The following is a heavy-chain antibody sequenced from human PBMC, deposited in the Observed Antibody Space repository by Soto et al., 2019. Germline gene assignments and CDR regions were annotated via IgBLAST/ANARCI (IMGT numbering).Heavy chain of an antibody. V-gene: IGHV1-58*01. Sequence: ASVKVSCKASGFTFTSSAVQWVRQARGQRLEWIGWIVVGSGNTNYAQKFQEGVTITRDMSTSTAYMELSSLRSEDTAVYYCAADPYCTNGVCYRPRFGGAFDIWGQGTMVTVSS. J-gene: IGHJ3*02. CDR3: AADPYCTNGVCYRPRFGGAFDI. D-gene: IGHD2-8*01. CDR1: GFTFTSSA. CDR2: IVVGSGNT.